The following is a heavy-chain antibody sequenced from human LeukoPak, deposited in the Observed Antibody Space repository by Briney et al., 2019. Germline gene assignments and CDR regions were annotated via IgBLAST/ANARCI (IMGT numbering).Heavy chain of an antibody. V-gene: IGHV3-23*01. CDR3: AKEGRSLGVAGTFNY. D-gene: IGHD6-19*01. CDR1: GFTFSSYA. J-gene: IGHJ4*02. Sequence: PEGSLRLSCAASGFTFSSYAMSWVRQAPGKGLEWVSAISGSGGSTYYADSVKGRFTISRDNSKNTLYLQMNSLRAEDTAVYYCAKEGRSLGVAGTFNYWGQGTLVTVSS. CDR2: ISGSGGST.